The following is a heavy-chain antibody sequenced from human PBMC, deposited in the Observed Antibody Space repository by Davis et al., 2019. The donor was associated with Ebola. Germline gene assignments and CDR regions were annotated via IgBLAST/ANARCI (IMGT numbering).Heavy chain of an antibody. CDR2: IHTDGSST. CDR1: GYTFSGYW. D-gene: IGHD2-2*01. J-gene: IGHJ6*02. CDR3: AREEVVPAAIWGNYYYYGMDV. V-gene: IGHV3-74*01. Sequence: GESLKTPFAASGYTFSGYWMHWVRQVPGKGLVWVSRIHTDGSSTSYADSVKGRFTISRDNAKNTLYLQMNSLRAEDTAVYYCAREEVVPAAIWGNYYYYGMDVWGQGTTVTVSS.